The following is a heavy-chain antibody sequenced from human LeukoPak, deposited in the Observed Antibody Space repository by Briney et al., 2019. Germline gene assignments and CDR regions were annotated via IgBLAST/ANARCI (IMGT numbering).Heavy chain of an antibody. J-gene: IGHJ4*02. CDR3: ARGHFICGTYRQYFDY. CDR1: GCSISSHY. D-gene: IGHD3-16*02. V-gene: IGHV4-59*11. CDR2: MNSNGST. Sequence: SETLSLTCIVSGCSISSHYWNWIRQPPGKGLEWVDYMNSNGSTNYNPSLMPRDTISVVTTKYQFSLQLSSVTAANTAVYYCARGHFICGTYRQYFDYWGQGTLDSVS.